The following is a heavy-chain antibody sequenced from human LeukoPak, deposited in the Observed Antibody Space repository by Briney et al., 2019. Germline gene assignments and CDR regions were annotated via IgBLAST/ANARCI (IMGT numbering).Heavy chain of an antibody. V-gene: IGHV1-69*13. CDR3: ARVTPETAAGYYYCYGMDV. Sequence: SVKLSCKASGGTFSSYAISWVRQAPGQGLEWMGGIIPIFGTANYAQKFQGRVTITADEYTSTAYMELSSLRSEDTAVYYCARVTPETAAGYYYCYGMDVWGQGATVTVSS. D-gene: IGHD6-13*01. J-gene: IGHJ6*02. CDR1: GGTFSSYA. CDR2: IIPIFGTA.